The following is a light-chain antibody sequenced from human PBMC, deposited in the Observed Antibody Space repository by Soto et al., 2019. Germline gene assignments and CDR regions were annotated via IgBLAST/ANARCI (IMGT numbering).Light chain of an antibody. CDR2: GTS. CDR3: LQRSTWYT. J-gene: IGKJ2*01. Sequence: EIVLTQSPGTLSLSPGERATLSCRASQSVSSKYLAWYQQKPGQAPRVLIYGTSIRASGVPERFSGGGSGTDFTLTITRLEPEDFAFYYCLQRSTWYTFGQGTKLEIK. V-gene: IGKV3D-20*02. CDR1: QSVSSKY.